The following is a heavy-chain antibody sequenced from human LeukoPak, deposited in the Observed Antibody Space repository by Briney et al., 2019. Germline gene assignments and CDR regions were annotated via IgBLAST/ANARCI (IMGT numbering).Heavy chain of an antibody. D-gene: IGHD3-9*01. CDR1: GGSISSGGYY. CDR3: ARGPHYDILTGYNWYFDL. CDR2: IYYSGST. Sequence: SETLSLTCIVSGGSISSGGYYWSWIRQHPGKXXXWIGYIYYSGSTYYNPSLKSRVTISVDTSKNQFSLKLSSVTAADTAVYYCARGPHYDILTGYNWYFDLWGRGTLVTVSS. V-gene: IGHV4-31*03. J-gene: IGHJ2*01.